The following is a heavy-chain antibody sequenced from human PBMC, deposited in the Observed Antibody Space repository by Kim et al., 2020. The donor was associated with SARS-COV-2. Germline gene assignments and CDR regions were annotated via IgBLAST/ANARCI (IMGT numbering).Heavy chain of an antibody. CDR2: ISGSDGST. V-gene: IGHV3-23*01. CDR1: GFTFSSYA. D-gene: IGHD2-15*01. CDR3: AKEGCSGGSCSTTLFDY. J-gene: IGHJ4*02. Sequence: GGSLRLSCAASGFTFSSYAMSWVRQAPGKGLEWVSAISGSDGSTYYADSVKGRFTISRDNSKNTLYLQMNSLRAEDTAVYYCAKEGCSGGSCSTTLFDYWGQGTLVTVSS.